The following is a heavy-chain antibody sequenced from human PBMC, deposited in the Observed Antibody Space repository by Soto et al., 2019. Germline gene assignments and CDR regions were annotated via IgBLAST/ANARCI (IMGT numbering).Heavy chain of an antibody. D-gene: IGHD2-2*01. CDR3: AREMGYCSSTSCSQNWFDP. V-gene: IGHV4-59*01. CDR1: GGSISSYY. Sequence: ASETLSLTCTVSGGSISSYYWSWIRQPPGKGLEWIGYIYYSGSTNYNPSLKSRVTISVDTSKNQFSLKLSSVTAADTAVYYCAREMGYCSSTSCSQNWFDPWGKGTLVTVSS. J-gene: IGHJ5*02. CDR2: IYYSGST.